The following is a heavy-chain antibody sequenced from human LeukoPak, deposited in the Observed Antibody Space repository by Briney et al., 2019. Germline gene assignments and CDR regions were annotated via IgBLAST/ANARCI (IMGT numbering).Heavy chain of an antibody. D-gene: IGHD6-6*01. V-gene: IGHV3-48*01. CDR1: GFTFNDYG. CDR2: ISSSSSSK. J-gene: IGHJ4*02. CDR3: ARAGAARPDY. Sequence: GGSLRLSCAASGFTFNDYGMNWVRQAPGEGLEWVSYISSSSSSKQYADSVKGRFTISRDNAKNSLYLQMNSLRAEDSAVYYCARAGAARPDYWGQGTQVTVSS.